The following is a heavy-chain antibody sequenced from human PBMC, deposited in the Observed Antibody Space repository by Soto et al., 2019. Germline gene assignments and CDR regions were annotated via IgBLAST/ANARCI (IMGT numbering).Heavy chain of an antibody. Sequence: GGSLRLSCAASGFTFSSYSMNWVRQAPGKGLEWVSYISSSSSTIYYADSVKGRFTISRDNAKNSLYPQMNSLRDEDTAVYYCARVQNDGSSWYGDDYWGQGTLVTVSS. J-gene: IGHJ4*02. CDR3: ARVQNDGSSWYGDDY. D-gene: IGHD6-13*01. CDR2: ISSSSSTI. V-gene: IGHV3-48*02. CDR1: GFTFSSYS.